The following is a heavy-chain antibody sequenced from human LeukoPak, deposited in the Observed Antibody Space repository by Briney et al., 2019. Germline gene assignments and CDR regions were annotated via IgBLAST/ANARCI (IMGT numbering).Heavy chain of an antibody. Sequence: ASVKVSCKASGGTFSSYAISWVRQAPGQGLEWMGGIIPIFGTANYAQKFQGRVTITADKSTSTAYMELSSLRSEDTAVYYCAGTTSYGDYFDYWGQGTLVTVSS. CDR3: AGTTSYGDYFDY. V-gene: IGHV1-69*06. D-gene: IGHD4-17*01. CDR2: IIPIFGTA. CDR1: GGTFSSYA. J-gene: IGHJ4*02.